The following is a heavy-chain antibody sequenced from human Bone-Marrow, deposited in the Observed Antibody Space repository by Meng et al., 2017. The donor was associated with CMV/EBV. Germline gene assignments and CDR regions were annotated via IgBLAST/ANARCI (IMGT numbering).Heavy chain of an antibody. V-gene: IGHV3-72*01. CDR3: ARGGPPPDGSDV. D-gene: IGHD3-10*01. CDR1: GFTFSDHY. J-gene: IGHJ6*02. Sequence: GESLKISCAASGFTFSDHYMDWVRQAPGKGLEWVGWTRNKANRYTTEYAASVKGRFTISRDDLKNSLYLQMNSLKTEDTAVYYCARGGPPPDGSDVWGQGTTVTVSS. CDR2: TRNKANRYTT.